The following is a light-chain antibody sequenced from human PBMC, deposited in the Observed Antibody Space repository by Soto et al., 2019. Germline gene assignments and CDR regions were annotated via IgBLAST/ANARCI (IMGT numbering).Light chain of an antibody. J-gene: IGKJ1*01. Sequence: EIVLTQSPDTLSLSPGERATLSCRASQSVSSNYLAWYQQNPGQAPRLRLYGASSRATGTPDRFSDSGSGTDFTLTISRVEPEDFAVYYCQQNGGTPWTCGQGTKVEI. CDR1: QSVSSNY. CDR3: QQNGGTPWT. CDR2: GAS. V-gene: IGKV3-20*01.